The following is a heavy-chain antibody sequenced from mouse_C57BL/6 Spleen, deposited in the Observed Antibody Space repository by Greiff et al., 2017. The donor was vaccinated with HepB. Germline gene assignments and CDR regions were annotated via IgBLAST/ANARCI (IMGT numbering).Heavy chain of an antibody. J-gene: IGHJ3*01. V-gene: IGHV1-69*01. D-gene: IGHD2-4*01. CDR3: ARSGLYDYDGFAY. CDR1: GYTFTSYW. Sequence: QVQLKESGAELVMPGASVKLSCKASGYTFTSYWMHWVKQRPGQGLEWIGEIDPSDSYTNYNQKFKGKSTLTVDKSSSTAYMQLSSLTSEDSAVYYCARSGLYDYDGFAYWGQGTLVTVSA. CDR2: IDPSDSYT.